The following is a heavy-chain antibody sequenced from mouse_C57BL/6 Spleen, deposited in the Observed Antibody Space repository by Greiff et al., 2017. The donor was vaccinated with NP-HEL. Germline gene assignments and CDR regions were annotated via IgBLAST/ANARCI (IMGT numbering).Heavy chain of an antibody. D-gene: IGHD2-10*01. J-gene: IGHJ2*01. V-gene: IGHV1-19*01. Sequence: EVKLQESGPVLVKPGASVKMSCKASGYTFTDYYMNWVKQSHGKSLEWIGVINPYNGGTSYNQKFKGKATLTVDKSSSTAYMELNSLTSEDSAVYYCARRGLPTTFDYWGQGTTLTVSS. CDR2: INPYNGGT. CDR3: ARRGLPTTFDY. CDR1: GYTFTDYY.